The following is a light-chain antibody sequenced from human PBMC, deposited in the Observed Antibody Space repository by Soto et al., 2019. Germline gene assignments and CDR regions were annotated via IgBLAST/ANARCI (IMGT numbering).Light chain of an antibody. CDR1: QRVSSY. CDR3: QQRSNWPLT. V-gene: IGKV3-11*01. J-gene: IGKJ5*01. Sequence: EIVLTQSPATLSLSPGERATLSCRASQRVSSYLAWYQQRPGQAPRLLIYDGSSRATGIPARFSGSGFGTDFTLTIASLEPEDFAVYYCQQRSNWPLTFGGGTRLEIK. CDR2: DGS.